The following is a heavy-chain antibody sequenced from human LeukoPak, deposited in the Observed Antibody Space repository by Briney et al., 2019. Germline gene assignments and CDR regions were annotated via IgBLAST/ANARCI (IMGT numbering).Heavy chain of an antibody. CDR3: ARSKFP. CDR2: IRYDGSNK. CDR1: GFTFNLYG. J-gene: IGHJ5*02. Sequence: GGSLRLSCAASGFTFNLYGMHWVRQAPGKGLEWVAFIRYDGSNKYYADSVKGRFTISRDNAKNSLYLQMNSLRAEDTAVYYCARSKFPWGQGTLVTVSS. V-gene: IGHV3-30*02.